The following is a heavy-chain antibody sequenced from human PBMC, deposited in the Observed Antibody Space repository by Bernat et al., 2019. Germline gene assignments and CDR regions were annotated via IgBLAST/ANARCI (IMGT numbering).Heavy chain of an antibody. J-gene: IGHJ6*03. CDR2: IYWDDDK. CDR3: AHIFGSGTYPVYYYYYMDV. Sequence: QITLKESGPTLVKPTQTLTLTCTFSGFSLSTSGVGVGWIRQPPGKALEWLALIYWDDDKRYSPSLKSRLTITKDTSKNQVVLTMTNMDPVDTATYYCAHIFGSGTYPVYYYYYMDVWGKGTTVTVSS. CDR1: GFSLSTSGVG. V-gene: IGHV2-5*02. D-gene: IGHD3-10*01.